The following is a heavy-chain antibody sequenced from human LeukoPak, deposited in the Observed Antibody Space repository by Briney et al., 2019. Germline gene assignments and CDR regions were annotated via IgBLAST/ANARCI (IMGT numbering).Heavy chain of an antibody. D-gene: IGHD4-17*01. CDR3: ARDRTVPKEDYYYGMDV. V-gene: IGHV1-8*01. CDR1: GYTFTSYD. J-gene: IGHJ6*02. CDR2: MNPNSGNT. Sequence: ASVKVSCKASGYTFTSYDINWVRQATGQGLEWMGWMNPNSGNTGYAQKFQGRVTMTRNTSISTAYMELSSLRSEDTAVYYCARDRTVPKEDYYYGMDVWGQGTTVTVSS.